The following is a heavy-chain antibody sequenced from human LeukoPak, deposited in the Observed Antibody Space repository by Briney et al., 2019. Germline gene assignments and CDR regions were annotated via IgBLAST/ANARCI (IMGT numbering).Heavy chain of an antibody. J-gene: IGHJ4*02. CDR1: GGSVSSGSYY. CDR3: TRWDNSYGSGSQI. Sequence: PETLSLTCTVSGGSVSSGSYYWTWVRQPPGKGLEWIGYIYYSGSTYYNPSLRSRVTISKDTSKNQFSLKLRSVTAADTAVYYCTRWDNSYGSGSQIWGQGALVTVSS. V-gene: IGHV4-61*01. D-gene: IGHD3-10*01. CDR2: IYYSGST.